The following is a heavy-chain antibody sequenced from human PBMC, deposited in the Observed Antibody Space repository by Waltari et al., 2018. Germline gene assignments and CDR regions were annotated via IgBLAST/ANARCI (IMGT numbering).Heavy chain of an antibody. J-gene: IGHJ3*02. D-gene: IGHD5-12*01. V-gene: IGHV3-74*01. CDR2: INSDGSST. CDR1: GFTFSSYW. Sequence: EVQLVESGGGLVQPGGSLRLSCAASGFTFSSYWMHWVRQAPGKGLVWVSRINSDGSSTSYADSVKGRFTISRDNAKNTLYLQMNSLRAEDTAVYYCARERDGYNPNDAFDIWGQGTMVIVSS. CDR3: ARERDGYNPNDAFDI.